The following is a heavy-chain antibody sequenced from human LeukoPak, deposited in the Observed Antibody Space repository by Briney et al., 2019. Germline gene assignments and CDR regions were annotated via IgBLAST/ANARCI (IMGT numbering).Heavy chain of an antibody. D-gene: IGHD3-10*01. Sequence: GGSLRLSCAASGFTFSSYEMNWVRQAPGKGLEWISYIGSSGSTVYYADSVKGRFTISRDDAKNSLSLQMNSLRAEDTAVYYCARSGIKMVRGVIIKSPYHMDVWGKGTTVTVSS. V-gene: IGHV3-48*03. CDR1: GFTFSSYE. J-gene: IGHJ6*03. CDR2: IGSSGSTV. CDR3: ARSGIKMVRGVIIKSPYHMDV.